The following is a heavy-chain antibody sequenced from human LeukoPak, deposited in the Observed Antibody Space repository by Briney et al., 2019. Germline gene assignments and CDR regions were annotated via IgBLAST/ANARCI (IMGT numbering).Heavy chain of an antibody. CDR3: ARESRIAARPDYYYYYMDV. CDR1: GGSISSYY. V-gene: IGHV4-59*01. D-gene: IGHD6-6*01. CDR2: IYYSGST. Sequence: SETLSLTCTVSGGSISSYYWSWIRQPPGKGLEWIGYIYYSGSTNYNPSLKSRLTISVDTSKNQFSLKLSSVTAADTAVYYCARESRIAARPDYYYYYMDVWGKGTTVTVSS. J-gene: IGHJ6*03.